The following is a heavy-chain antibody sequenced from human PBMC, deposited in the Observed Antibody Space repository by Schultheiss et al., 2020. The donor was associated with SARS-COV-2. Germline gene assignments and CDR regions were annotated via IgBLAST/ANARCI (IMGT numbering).Heavy chain of an antibody. CDR1: GFTFSSYA. CDR3: AKDGYDMSTRAFDI. CDR2: ISGSGGST. J-gene: IGHJ3*02. V-gene: IGHV3-23*01. Sequence: GGSLKISCAASGFTFSSYAMSWVRQAPGKGLEWVSAISGSGGSTYYADSVKGRFTISRDNSKNTLYLQMNSLRAEDTAVYYCAKDGYDMSTRAFDIWGQGTMVTVSS. D-gene: IGHD3-9*01.